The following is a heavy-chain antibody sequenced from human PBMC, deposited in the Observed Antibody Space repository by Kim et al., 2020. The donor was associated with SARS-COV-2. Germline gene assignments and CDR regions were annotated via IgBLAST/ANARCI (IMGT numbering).Heavy chain of an antibody. Sequence: VKDRVTISRDKSKDTLYRQMNKLRAEDTAVYYCARTRLFYDSAYVDYWGQGTRVTVSS. CDR3: ARTRLFYDSAYVDY. V-gene: IGHV3-66*01. D-gene: IGHD3-22*01. J-gene: IGHJ4*02.